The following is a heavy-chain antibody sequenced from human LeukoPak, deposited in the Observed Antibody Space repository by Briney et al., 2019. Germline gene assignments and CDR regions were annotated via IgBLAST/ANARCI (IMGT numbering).Heavy chain of an antibody. CDR3: ARVTMIVVVTFDY. J-gene: IGHJ4*02. V-gene: IGHV1-2*02. CDR1: VYTFTGYY. D-gene: IGHD3-22*01. Sequence: ASVNVSYKASVYTFTGYYMHWVRQAPGQGLEWMGWINPNSGGTNYAQKFQGRVTMTRDTSISTAYMELSRLRSDDTAVYYCARVTMIVVVTFDYWGQGTLVTVSS. CDR2: INPNSGGT.